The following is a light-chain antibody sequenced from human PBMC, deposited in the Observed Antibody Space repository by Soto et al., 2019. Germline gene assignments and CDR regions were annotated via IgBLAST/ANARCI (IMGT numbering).Light chain of an antibody. Sequence: QSVLTQPASVSGSPGQSITISCTGTSSDVGGYNYVSWYQQHPGKAPKLMIYEVSNRPSGVSNRFSGSKSGNTASLTISGLQDEDEADYYCSSYTSSSTYVVGTGTKVNVL. V-gene: IGLV2-14*01. CDR2: EVS. CDR3: SSYTSSSTYV. CDR1: SSDVGGYNY. J-gene: IGLJ1*01.